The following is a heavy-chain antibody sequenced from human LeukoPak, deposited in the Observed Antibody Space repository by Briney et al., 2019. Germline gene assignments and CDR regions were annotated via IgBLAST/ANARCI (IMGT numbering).Heavy chain of an antibody. CDR1: GGSISSYY. D-gene: IGHD4-17*01. CDR3: AREHHGYGDFDAFDI. Sequence: SETLSLTCTVSGGSISSYYWSWIRQPPGKGLEWIGYIYYSGSTNYNPSLKSRVTISVDTSKNQFSLKLSSVTAADTAVYYCAREHHGYGDFDAFDIWGQGTMVTVSS. J-gene: IGHJ3*02. V-gene: IGHV4-59*01. CDR2: IYYSGST.